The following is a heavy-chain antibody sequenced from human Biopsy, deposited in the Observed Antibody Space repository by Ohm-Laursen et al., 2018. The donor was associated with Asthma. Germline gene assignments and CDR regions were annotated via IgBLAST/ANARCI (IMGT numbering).Heavy chain of an antibody. CDR3: ARAGALIVGATMGY. D-gene: IGHD1-26*01. CDR1: GYTFTSHY. CDR2: INPSGGST. V-gene: IGHV1-46*01. Sequence: GASVKVSCKASGYTFTSHYMHWVRQASGQGLEWMGIINPSGGSTSYAQKFQGRVTMTRDTSTSTVYMGLSSLRSEDTAVYYCARAGALIVGATMGYWGQGTLVTVSS. J-gene: IGHJ4*02.